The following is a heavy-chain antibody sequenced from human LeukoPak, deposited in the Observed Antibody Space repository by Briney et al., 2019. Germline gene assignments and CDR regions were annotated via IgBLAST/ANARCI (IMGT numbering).Heavy chain of an antibody. CDR1: GFILSNYW. CDR3: ARVGYYYDDNCDAFDI. CDR2: SNSDGSTT. D-gene: IGHD3-22*01. Sequence: GGSLRLSCAASGFILSNYWMHWVRQTPGKGLVWVSRSNSDGSTTNYADSVKGRFTISRDNAKNTLYLQMNSLRAEDTAMYYCARVGYYYDDNCDAFDIWGEGTMVTVSS. V-gene: IGHV3-74*01. J-gene: IGHJ3*02.